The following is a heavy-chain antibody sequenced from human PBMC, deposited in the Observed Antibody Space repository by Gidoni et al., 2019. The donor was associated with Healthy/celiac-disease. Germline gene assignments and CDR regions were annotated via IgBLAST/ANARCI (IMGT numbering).Heavy chain of an antibody. J-gene: IGHJ6*03. CDR3: AKRGWEDEVTIYYYYMDV. CDR1: GFTFSSYA. V-gene: IGHV3-23*01. Sequence: EVQLLESGGGLVQPGGSLRLSCAASGFTFSSYAMSWVRQAPGKGLEWVSAISGSGGSTYYADSVKGRFTISRDNSKNTLYLQMNSLRAEDTAVYYCAKRGWEDEVTIYYYYMDVWGKGTTVTVSS. D-gene: IGHD1-26*01. CDR2: ISGSGGST.